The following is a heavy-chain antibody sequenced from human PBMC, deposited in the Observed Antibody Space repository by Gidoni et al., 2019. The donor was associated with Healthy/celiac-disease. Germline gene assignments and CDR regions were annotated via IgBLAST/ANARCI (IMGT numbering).Heavy chain of an antibody. D-gene: IGHD3-10*01. CDR1: GSSFTSYW. Sequence: EVQLVQSGAEVTKPGESLRISCKGSGSSFTSYWISWVRQMPGKGLEWMGRIDPSDAYTNYSPSFQGHVTISADKSISTAYLQWSSLKASDTAMYYCAREGAYYGSGSYGNWFDPWGQGTLVTVSS. CDR3: AREGAYYGSGSYGNWFDP. J-gene: IGHJ5*02. V-gene: IGHV5-10-1*01. CDR2: IDPSDAYT.